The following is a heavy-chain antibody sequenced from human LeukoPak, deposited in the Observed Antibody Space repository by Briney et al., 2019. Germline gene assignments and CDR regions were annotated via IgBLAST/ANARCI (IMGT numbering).Heavy chain of an antibody. V-gene: IGHV4-34*01. CDR2: INHSGST. CDR1: GGSFSGYY. CDR3: ARGHWYFDL. J-gene: IGHJ2*01. Sequence: SETLSLTCAVYGGSFSGYYWSWIRQPPGKGLEWIGEINHSGSTNYNPSLKSRVTISVDTSKNQFPLKLNSVTAADTAVYYCARGHWYFDLWGRGTLVTVSS.